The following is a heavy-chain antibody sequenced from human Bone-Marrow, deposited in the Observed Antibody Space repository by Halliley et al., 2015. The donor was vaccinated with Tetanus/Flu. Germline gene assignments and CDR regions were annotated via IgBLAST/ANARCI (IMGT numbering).Heavy chain of an antibody. CDR1: GYSFSSGYY. J-gene: IGHJ4*02. CDR2: LYHSGTI. Sequence: TLSLTCAVSGYSFSSGYYWGWIRQPPGKGLEWIGSLYHSGTIYYNPSLQSRVTISVDTSKNQFSLKLSSVTAADTAVYYCARGPAEDEVATIHFDYWGQGTLVTVSS. V-gene: IGHV4-38-2*01. CDR3: ARGPAEDEVATIHFDY. D-gene: IGHD5-12*01.